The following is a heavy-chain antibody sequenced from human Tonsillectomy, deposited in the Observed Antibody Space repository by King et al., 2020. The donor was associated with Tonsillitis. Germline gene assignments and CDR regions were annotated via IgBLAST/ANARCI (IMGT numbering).Heavy chain of an antibody. CDR2: VSGNGGST. D-gene: IGHD3-22*01. CDR1: GFTFSDYA. V-gene: IGHV3-23*04. J-gene: IGHJ3*02. Sequence: EVQLVESGGGLVQPGGSLRLSCAASGFTFSDYAMSWVRQAPGKGLEWVSTVSGNGGSTYYADSVKGRFTISRDNSKNTLGLQMNILGAEDTAVYYCAMGTAGGYNAFDIWGRGTMVTVSS. CDR3: AMGTAGGYNAFDI.